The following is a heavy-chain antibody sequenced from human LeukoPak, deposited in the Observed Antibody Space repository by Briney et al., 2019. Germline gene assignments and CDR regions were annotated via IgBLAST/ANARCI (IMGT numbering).Heavy chain of an antibody. Sequence: PGGSLRLSCAASGFTFSSYAMSWVRQAPGKGLEWVSAISGNGVNTYYADSVKGRFTISRDNAKNSLYLQMNSLRAEDTAVYYCARDPPATGTTGFDYWGQGTLVTVSS. D-gene: IGHD1-1*01. J-gene: IGHJ4*02. V-gene: IGHV3-23*01. CDR3: ARDPPATGTTGFDY. CDR2: ISGNGVNT. CDR1: GFTFSSYA.